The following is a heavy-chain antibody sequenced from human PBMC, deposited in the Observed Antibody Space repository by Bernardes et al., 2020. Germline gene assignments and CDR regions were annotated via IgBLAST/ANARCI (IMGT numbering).Heavy chain of an antibody. CDR1: GCSISSYY. CDR2: IYTSGST. Sequence: SETLSLTCTVSGCSISSYYWSWILQPAGKGLEWIGRIYTSGSTNYNPSLKSRVTMSVDTSKNQFSLKLISVTAADTAVYYCARAPRVGGSYGAFDIWGQGTMGTVSS. CDR3: ARAPRVGGSYGAFDI. V-gene: IGHV4-4*07. J-gene: IGHJ3*02. D-gene: IGHD1-26*01.